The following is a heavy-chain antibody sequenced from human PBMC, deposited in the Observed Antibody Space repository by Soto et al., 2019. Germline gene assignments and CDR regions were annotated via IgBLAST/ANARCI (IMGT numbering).Heavy chain of an antibody. J-gene: IGHJ4*02. CDR3: ARISQGTYCRGGNCYSDY. Sequence: GGSLRLSCAASGFTFSSYRMHWVRQDPEKGLLWVSRINGDGISTSYADSVKGRFTISRDNAKDTLYLHMNSLGAEDTAVYYCARISQGTYCRGGNCYSDYWGQGTLVTVSS. CDR1: GFTFSSYR. CDR2: INGDGIST. D-gene: IGHD2-15*01. V-gene: IGHV3-74*01.